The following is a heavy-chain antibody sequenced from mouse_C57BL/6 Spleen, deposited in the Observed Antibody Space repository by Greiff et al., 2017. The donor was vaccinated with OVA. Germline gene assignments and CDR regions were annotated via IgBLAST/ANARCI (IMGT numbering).Heavy chain of an antibody. CDR2: IYPGSGNT. D-gene: IGHD1-1*01. J-gene: IGHJ2*01. V-gene: IGHV1-66*01. Sequence: VQLQQSGPELVKPGASVKISCKASGYSFTSYYIHWVKQRPGQGLEWIGWIYPGSGNTKYNEKFKGKATLTADTSSSTAYMQLSSLTSEDSAVYYCASRGDYYGSSFDYWGQGTTLTVSS. CDR3: ASRGDYYGSSFDY. CDR1: GYSFTSYY.